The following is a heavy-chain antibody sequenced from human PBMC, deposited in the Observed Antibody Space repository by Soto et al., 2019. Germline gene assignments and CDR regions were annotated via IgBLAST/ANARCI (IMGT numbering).Heavy chain of an antibody. CDR1: GGSISSGGYS. J-gene: IGHJ4*02. D-gene: IGHD1-7*01. V-gene: IGHV4-30-2*01. CDR3: ARDQRITGTTSFDY. CDR2: IYHSGST. Sequence: SETLSLTCAVSGGSISSGGYSWSWIRQPPGKGLEWIGYIYHSGSTNYNPSLKSRVTISVDTSKNQFSLKLSSVTAADTAVYYCARDQRITGTTSFDYWGQGTLVTVSS.